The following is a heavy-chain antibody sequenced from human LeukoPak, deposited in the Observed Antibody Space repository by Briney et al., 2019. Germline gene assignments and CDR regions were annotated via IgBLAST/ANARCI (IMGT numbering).Heavy chain of an antibody. J-gene: IGHJ3*02. Sequence: GGSLRLSCAASGFTFSSYSMNWVRQAPGKGLEWVSYISSSSSIIYYADSVKGRFTISRDNAKNSLYLQMNSLRAEDTAVYYCARVGYDILTVEGAFDIWGQGTMVTVSS. D-gene: IGHD3-9*01. CDR1: GFTFSSYS. CDR2: ISSSSSII. CDR3: ARVGYDILTVEGAFDI. V-gene: IGHV3-48*04.